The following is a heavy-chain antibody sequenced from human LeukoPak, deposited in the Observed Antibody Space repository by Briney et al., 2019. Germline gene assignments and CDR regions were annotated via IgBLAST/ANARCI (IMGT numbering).Heavy chain of an antibody. CDR1: GYTFTSYG. D-gene: IGHD3-16*02. CDR3: ARVSFPYYYYYYMDV. V-gene: IGHV1-18*01. J-gene: IGHJ6*03. Sequence: ASVKVSCKASGYTFTSYGISWVRQAPGQGLEWMVWISAYNGNTDYAQKLQGRVTMTTDTSTSTAYMELRSLRSDDTAVYYCARVSFPYYYYYYMDVWGKGTTVTVSS. CDR2: ISAYNGNT.